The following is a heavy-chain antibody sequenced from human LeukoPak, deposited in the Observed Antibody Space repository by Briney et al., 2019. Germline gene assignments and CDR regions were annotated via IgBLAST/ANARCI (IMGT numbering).Heavy chain of an antibody. D-gene: IGHD6-25*01. Sequence: GGSLRLSCAASGFTFSSYDMHWVRQAPGKGLEWVAVIAYDGSNKYYADSVKGRFTISRDNSKNTLYLQMNSLRAEDTAVYYCAKGGYAGDYWGQGTLVTVSS. CDR1: GFTFSSYD. CDR3: AKGGYAGDY. V-gene: IGHV3-30*18. CDR2: IAYDGSNK. J-gene: IGHJ4*02.